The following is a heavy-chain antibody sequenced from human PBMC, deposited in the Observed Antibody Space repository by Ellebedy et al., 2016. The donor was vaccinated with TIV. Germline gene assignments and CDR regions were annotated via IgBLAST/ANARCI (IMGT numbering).Heavy chain of an antibody. CDR2: ISPYSGDT. J-gene: IGHJ3*02. V-gene: IGHV1-2*02. D-gene: IGHD6-13*01. Sequence: ASVKVSXXASGYTFTSYHISWVRQAPGQGLEWVGWISPYSGDTNYAQKLQGRATMTRDTSISTVYMELSRLRSDDTAVYYCGRDMAAAGTDAFDIWGQGTMVTVSS. CDR3: GRDMAAAGTDAFDI. CDR1: GYTFTSYH.